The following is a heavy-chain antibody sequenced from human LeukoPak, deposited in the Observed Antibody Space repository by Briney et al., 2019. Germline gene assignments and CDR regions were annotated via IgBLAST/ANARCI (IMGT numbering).Heavy chain of an antibody. J-gene: IGHJ4*02. Sequence: GGSLRLSCAASGFTFSSYAMSWVRQAPGKGLEWVSYISSSSSTIYYADSVKGRFTISRDNAKNSLYLQMNSLRAEDTAVYYCARERGSDYWGQGTLVTVSS. CDR1: GFTFSSYA. CDR3: ARERGSDY. V-gene: IGHV3-48*01. CDR2: ISSSSSTI.